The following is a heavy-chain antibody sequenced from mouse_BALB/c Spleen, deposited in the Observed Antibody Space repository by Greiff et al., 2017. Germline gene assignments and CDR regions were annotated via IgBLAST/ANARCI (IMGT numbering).Heavy chain of an antibody. CDR3: ARSILVDY. Sequence: EVMLVESGGGLVQPGGSRKLSCAASGFTFGSFGMHWVRQAPEKGLEWVAYISSGSSTIYYADTVKGRFTISRDNPKNTLFLQMTSLRSEDTAMYYCARSILVDYWGQGTTLTVSS. J-gene: IGHJ2*01. V-gene: IGHV5-17*02. CDR1: GFTFGSFG. CDR2: ISSGSSTI.